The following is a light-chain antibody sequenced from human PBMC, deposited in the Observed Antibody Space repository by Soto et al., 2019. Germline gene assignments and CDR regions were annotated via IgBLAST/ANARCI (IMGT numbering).Light chain of an antibody. J-gene: IGLJ1*01. Sequence: QAVLTQPPSVSGAPGQRVTISCTGSSSNIGANYDVHWYQQLPGTAPKLLIYVNSNRPSGVPDRFSGSKSDTSASLAITGLQAEDEADYYCQSYDSSLSGYVFGTGTKLTVL. CDR2: VNS. CDR1: SSNIGANYD. CDR3: QSYDSSLSGYV. V-gene: IGLV1-40*01.